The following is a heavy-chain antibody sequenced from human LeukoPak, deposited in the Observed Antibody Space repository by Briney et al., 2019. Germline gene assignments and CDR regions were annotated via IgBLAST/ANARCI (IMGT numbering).Heavy chain of an antibody. CDR1: GFTFSSYA. J-gene: IGHJ4*02. V-gene: IGHV3-23*01. D-gene: IGHD3-3*01. CDR3: AKDPSLRFLEWYFDY. CDR2: ISGSGGST. Sequence: GGSLRLSCAASGFTFSSYAMSWVRQAPGKGLEWVSAISGSGGSTYYADSVKGRFTISRDNSKNTLYLQMNSLRAEDTAVYYCAKDPSLRFLEWYFDYWGQGTLVTVSS.